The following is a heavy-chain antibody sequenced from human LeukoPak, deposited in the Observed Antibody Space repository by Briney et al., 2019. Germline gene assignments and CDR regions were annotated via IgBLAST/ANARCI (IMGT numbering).Heavy chain of an antibody. CDR3: ARETYYDYVWGSYQDDNWFDP. D-gene: IGHD3-16*02. V-gene: IGHV3-21*01. CDR1: GFTFSGYS. CDR2: FGTRSTSI. Sequence: PGGSLRLSCTASGFTFSGYSMNWIRQAPGKGLEWVSSFGTRSTSIYHAGSVKGRFAISRDNAKNSLYLQMNSLRAEDTAVYHCARETYYDYVWGSYQDDNWFDPWGQGTLVTVSS. J-gene: IGHJ5*02.